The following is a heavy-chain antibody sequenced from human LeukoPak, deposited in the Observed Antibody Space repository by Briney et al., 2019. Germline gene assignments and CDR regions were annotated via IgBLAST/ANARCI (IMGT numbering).Heavy chain of an antibody. Sequence: GGSLRLSCAASGFTFSRYSMNWVRQAPGKGLEWVANIKQDGSESYYVDSVKGRFTISRDNAKNSLYLQMNSLRAEDTAVYYCARRHSSSWDDWFDPWGQGTLLIVSS. J-gene: IGHJ5*02. V-gene: IGHV3-7*05. CDR3: ARRHSSSWDDWFDP. CDR1: GFTFSRYS. CDR2: IKQDGSES. D-gene: IGHD6-13*01.